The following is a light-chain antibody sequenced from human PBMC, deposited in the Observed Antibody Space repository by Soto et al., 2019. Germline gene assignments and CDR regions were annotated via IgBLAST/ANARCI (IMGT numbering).Light chain of an antibody. Sequence: DFVITQTPLSLSVTPGQPASISCKSSQSLLHSDAETYLYWYLQKPGQPPQLLNYEVSNRLSGVPDRFSGSGSGTDFTLTISRVEAGDVGLYCCMQRIQLPWPFGQGTKVEIK. V-gene: IGKV2D-29*01. J-gene: IGKJ1*01. CDR2: EVS. CDR1: QSLLHSDAETY. CDR3: MQRIQLPWP.